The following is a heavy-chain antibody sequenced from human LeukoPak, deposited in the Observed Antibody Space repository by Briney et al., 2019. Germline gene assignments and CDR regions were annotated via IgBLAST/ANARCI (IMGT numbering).Heavy chain of an antibody. CDR2: IYSGGGT. CDR3: AKGGGYSCGYYY. CDR1: GFTVSDNY. D-gene: IGHD5-18*01. Sequence: PGGSLRLSCAASGFTVSDNYMGWVRQAPGKGLEWVSFIYSGGGTSYADSVKGRFTISRDNSKNTLYLQMNSLRAEDTALYYCAKGGGYSCGYYYWGQGTLVTVSS. V-gene: IGHV3-66*01. J-gene: IGHJ4*02.